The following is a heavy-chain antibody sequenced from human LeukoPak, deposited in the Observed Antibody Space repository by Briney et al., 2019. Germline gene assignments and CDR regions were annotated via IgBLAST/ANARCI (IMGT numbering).Heavy chain of an antibody. CDR3: ASTRCTGTSCYLPILD. CDR2: IKQDGSEN. J-gene: IGHJ4*02. CDR1: GFTFSTYW. D-gene: IGHD2-2*01. Sequence: GGSLRPSCAASGFTFSTYWMSWVRQAPGKGLEWVANIKQDGSENYYVDSVKGRFTISRDNAKNSLYLQMNSLRAEDTAMYYCASTRCTGTSCYLPILDWGQGILVTVSS. V-gene: IGHV3-7*01.